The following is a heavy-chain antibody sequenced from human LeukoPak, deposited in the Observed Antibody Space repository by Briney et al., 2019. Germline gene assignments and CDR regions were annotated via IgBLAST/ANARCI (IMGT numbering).Heavy chain of an antibody. D-gene: IGHD6-25*01. Sequence: ASVKVSCKASGYTFTGYYLHWVRQVPGQGLEYMGWINPDNGITNYAQKFQGRVTMTRDTSITTAYMELGRLTSDDTAVYYCATVGAAGNWFDPWGQGTPVTVSS. CDR1: GYTFTGYY. V-gene: IGHV1-2*02. CDR3: ATVGAAGNWFDP. J-gene: IGHJ5*02. CDR2: INPDNGIT.